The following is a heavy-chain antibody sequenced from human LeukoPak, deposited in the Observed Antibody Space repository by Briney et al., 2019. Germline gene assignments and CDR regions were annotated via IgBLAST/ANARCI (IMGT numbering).Heavy chain of an antibody. V-gene: IGHV3-74*01. J-gene: IGHJ4*02. D-gene: IGHD6-13*01. CDR2: INSDGSSR. CDR3: ASASSHRIAAGGDY. Sequence: GGSLRLCCAASGFTFSNYWVHWVRQGPGEGLVWVSRINSDGSSRNYADSVKGRFTISRDNAKNTLYLQMNSLRAEDTAVYYCASASSHRIAAGGDYWGQGTLVTVSS. CDR1: GFTFSNYW.